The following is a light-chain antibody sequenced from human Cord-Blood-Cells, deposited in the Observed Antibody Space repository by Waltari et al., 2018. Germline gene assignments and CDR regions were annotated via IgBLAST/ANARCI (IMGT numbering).Light chain of an antibody. CDR2: EGS. CDR1: SSDVGSYNL. Sequence: QSALTQPASVSGSPGQSITISCTGTSSDVGSYNLVPWYQQHPGKAPKPMIYEGSTRPSGVSNRFSGSKSGNTASLTISGLQAEDEADYYCCSYAGSSTLVVFGGGTKLTVL. V-gene: IGLV2-23*01. J-gene: IGLJ2*01. CDR3: CSYAGSSTLVV.